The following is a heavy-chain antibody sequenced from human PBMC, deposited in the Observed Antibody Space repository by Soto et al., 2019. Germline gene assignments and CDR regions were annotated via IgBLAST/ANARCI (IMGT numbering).Heavy chain of an antibody. CDR3: ARPANTVADHFDL. CDR2: IYPSDSDT. J-gene: IGHJ4*02. CDR1: GYTFTIYC. Sequence: GESLKISCQVSGYTFTIYCIGWVREMPGKGLEWMGIIYPSDSDTRYSPSFQGQVTISADQSINTAYLQWYSLKASDTAIYYCARPANTVADHFDLWGQGTPVTVSS. D-gene: IGHD4-17*01. V-gene: IGHV5-51*01.